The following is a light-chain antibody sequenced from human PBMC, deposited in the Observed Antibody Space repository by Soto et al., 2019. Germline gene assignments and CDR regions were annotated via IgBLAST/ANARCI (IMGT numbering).Light chain of an antibody. CDR2: GAS. CDR3: QHYNSYSEA. Sequence: VLTQSPATLSVSPGESANLSCRASQSVSSHLAWYQQKPGQAPRLLIYGASTRATGSPARFSGSGSGTEFTLTISSLQPDDFATYYCQHYNSYSEAFGQGTKVDIK. V-gene: IGKV3-15*01. J-gene: IGKJ1*01. CDR1: QSVSSH.